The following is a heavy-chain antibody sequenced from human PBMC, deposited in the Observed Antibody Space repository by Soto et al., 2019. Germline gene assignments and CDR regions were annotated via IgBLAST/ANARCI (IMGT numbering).Heavy chain of an antibody. CDR2: IYYSGST. CDR1: GGSISSGGYY. V-gene: IGHV4-31*03. Sequence: SETLSLTCTVSGGSISSGGYYWSWIRQHPGKGLEWIGYIYYSGSTYYNPSLKSRVTISVDTSKSQFSLKLSSVTAADTAVYYCARADSNYDSSGFLFDYWGQGTLVTVSS. D-gene: IGHD3-22*01. J-gene: IGHJ4*02. CDR3: ARADSNYDSSGFLFDY.